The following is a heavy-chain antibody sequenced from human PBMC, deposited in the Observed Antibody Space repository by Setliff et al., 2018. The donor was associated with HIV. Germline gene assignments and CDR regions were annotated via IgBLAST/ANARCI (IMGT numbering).Heavy chain of an antibody. Sequence: SETLSLTCTVSGGSMSSHYWSWIRQPPGKGLEWIGSIYYSGSTNYNPSLKSRVTISVDTSKNQFSLKLSSVTAADTAVYYCARGSSSWYYYYYYGMDVWGQGTTVTVSS. CDR1: GGSMSSHY. CDR3: ARGSSSWYYYYYYGMDV. V-gene: IGHV4-59*11. D-gene: IGHD6-13*01. J-gene: IGHJ6*02. CDR2: IYYSGST.